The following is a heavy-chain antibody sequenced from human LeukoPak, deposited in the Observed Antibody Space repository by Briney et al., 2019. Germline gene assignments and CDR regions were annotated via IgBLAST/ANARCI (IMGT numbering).Heavy chain of an antibody. V-gene: IGHV3-74*01. J-gene: IGHJ4*02. CDR1: GFTFSSYW. Sequence: GGSLRLSCAASGFTFSSYWMHWVRQAPGKGLVWVSRIKSDGSSTTYADSVKGRFTISRDNSKNTLYLQMNSLRAEDTAVYYCAKDPLGSGSYYNVPHYFDYWGQGTLVTVSS. CDR3: AKDPLGSGSYYNVPHYFDY. CDR2: IKSDGSST. D-gene: IGHD3-10*01.